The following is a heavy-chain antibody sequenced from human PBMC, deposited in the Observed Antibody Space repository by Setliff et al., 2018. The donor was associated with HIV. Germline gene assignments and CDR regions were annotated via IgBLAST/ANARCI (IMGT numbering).Heavy chain of an antibody. CDR3: ARVRLRVPPSIFDY. J-gene: IGHJ4*02. Sequence: KPSETLSLTCRLSGDSIVFDDSTRSYHCSWIRQPPGKGLEWIGSTPYRGSTNYNPTLKSRVTISTDTSKNQFSLRLNSVTAADTAVYYCARVRLRVPPSIFDYWGQGALVTVSS. D-gene: IGHD2-2*01. CDR1: GDSIVFDDSTRSYH. CDR2: TPYRGST. V-gene: IGHV4-39*01.